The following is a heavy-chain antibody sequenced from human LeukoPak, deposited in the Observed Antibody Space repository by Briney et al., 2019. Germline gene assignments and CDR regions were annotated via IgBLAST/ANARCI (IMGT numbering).Heavy chain of an antibody. CDR2: ISSSGSTI. CDR1: GFTFSSYE. Sequence: GGSLRLSCAASGFTFSSYEMSWVRQAPGKGLEWVSYISSSGSTIYYADSVKGRFTISRDNAKNSLYLQMNSLRAEDTAVYYCARELGDTAMVRWFDPWGQGTLVTVSS. CDR3: ARELGDTAMVRWFDP. D-gene: IGHD5-18*01. J-gene: IGHJ5*02. V-gene: IGHV3-48*03.